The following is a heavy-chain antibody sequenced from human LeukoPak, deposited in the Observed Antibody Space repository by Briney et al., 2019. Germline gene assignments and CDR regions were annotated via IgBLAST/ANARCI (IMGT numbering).Heavy chain of an antibody. CDR3: ARAKLVGATKGSFDY. Sequence: SETLSLTCTVSGGSISSYYRSWIRQPPGKGLEWIGYIYYSGSTNYNPSLKSRVTISVDASKNQFSLKLSSVTAADTAVYYCARAKLVGATKGSFDYWGQGTLVTVSS. D-gene: IGHD1-26*01. CDR2: IYYSGST. CDR1: GGSISSYY. V-gene: IGHV4-59*01. J-gene: IGHJ4*02.